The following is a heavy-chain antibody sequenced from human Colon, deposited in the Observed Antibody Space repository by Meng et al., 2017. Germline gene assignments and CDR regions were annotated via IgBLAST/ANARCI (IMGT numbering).Heavy chain of an antibody. CDR3: ARFNGETLGHNMFDP. CDR2: IYLDHSRT. V-gene: IGHV5-51*01. Sequence: GASLKISCKCSGYDFYGYWIAWVRQMPGKGLEWMGIIYLDHSRTTYSPSFQGQVTISVDKSIDTAYLQWSNLKASDTAMYYCARFNGETLGHNMFDPWGQGTLVTVSS. D-gene: IGHD2-8*01. J-gene: IGHJ5*02. CDR1: GYDFYGYW.